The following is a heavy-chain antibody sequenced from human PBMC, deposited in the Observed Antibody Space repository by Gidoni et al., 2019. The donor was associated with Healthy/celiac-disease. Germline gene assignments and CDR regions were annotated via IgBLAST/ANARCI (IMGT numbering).Heavy chain of an antibody. J-gene: IGHJ4*02. Sequence: QLQLQESGPGLVKPSETLSLTCTVSGGSISSSSYYWGWIRQPPGKGLEWIGSIYYSGSTYYNPSLKSRVTISVDTSKNQFSLKLSSVTAADTAVYYCARMTVTTDIDYWGQGTLVTVSS. CDR2: IYYSGST. V-gene: IGHV4-39*01. D-gene: IGHD4-17*01. CDR3: ARMTVTTDIDY. CDR1: GGSISSSSYY.